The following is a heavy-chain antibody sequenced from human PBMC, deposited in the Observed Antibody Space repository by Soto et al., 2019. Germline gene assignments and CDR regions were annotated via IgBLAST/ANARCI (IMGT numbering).Heavy chain of an antibody. CDR1: GGSISSYY. CDR3: AGLQSMRLSGLDP. Sequence: SETLSVTCTVSGGSISSYYWNWMRQTPGKGLEWIGYIYYSGSTNYNPSLKSRVTISVDTSKNQFSLKLSSVTAADTAVYYCAGLQSMRLSGLDPWGQGTLVTVSS. CDR2: IYYSGST. D-gene: IGHD3-16*02. J-gene: IGHJ5*02. V-gene: IGHV4-59*08.